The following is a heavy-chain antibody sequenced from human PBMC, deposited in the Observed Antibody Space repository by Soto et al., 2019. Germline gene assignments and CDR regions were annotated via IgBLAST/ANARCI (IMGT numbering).Heavy chain of an antibody. CDR2: IYYSGST. V-gene: IGHV4-30-4*01. CDR1: GGSISSGEYY. Sequence: SETLSLTCTVSGGSISSGEYYWSWIRQPPGKGLEWIGYIYYSGSTYYNPSLKSRVTISVDTSKNQFSLKLSSVTAADTAVYYCARERPDGSRLDPWGQGTLVTVSS. J-gene: IGHJ5*02. CDR3: ARERPDGSRLDP. D-gene: IGHD6-13*01.